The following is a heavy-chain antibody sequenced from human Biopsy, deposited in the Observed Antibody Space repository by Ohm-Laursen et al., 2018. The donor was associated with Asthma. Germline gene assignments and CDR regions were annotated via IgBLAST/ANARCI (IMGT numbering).Heavy chain of an antibody. V-gene: IGHV3-7*02. CDR3: AKARIHHFYDSSGYYQHD. J-gene: IGHJ4*02. Sequence: SLRLSCSASGFTFSSSWMTWVRQAPGKRLEWVANINEDGSEQHYVGSVKGRFTISRDNAKNTLYLQMNSLRAEDTAVYYCAKARIHHFYDSSGYYQHDWGQGTLVTVSS. CDR2: INEDGSEQ. D-gene: IGHD3-22*01. CDR1: GFTFSSSW.